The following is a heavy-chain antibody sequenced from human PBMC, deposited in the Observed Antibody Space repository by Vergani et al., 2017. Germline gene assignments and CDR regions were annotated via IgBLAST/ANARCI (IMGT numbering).Heavy chain of an antibody. Sequence: QMQLVQSGAEVKKTGSSVKVSCKASGYTFTYRYLHWVRQAPGQALEWMGWITPFNGNTNYAQKFQDRVTITRDRSMSTAYMDLSSLRSEDTAMYYCALAESSTSCINSVCITPETGSWFDPWGQGTLVTVSS. CDR2: ITPFNGNT. CDR1: GYTFTYRY. CDR3: ALAESSTSCINSVCITPETGSWFDP. V-gene: IGHV1-45*02. D-gene: IGHD2-2*01. J-gene: IGHJ5*02.